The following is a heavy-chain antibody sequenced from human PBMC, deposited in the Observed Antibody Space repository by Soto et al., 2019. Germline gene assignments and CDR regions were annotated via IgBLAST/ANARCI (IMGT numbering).Heavy chain of an antibody. CDR1: GITFSNYW. CDR3: TLHKFDSSGYVSDY. J-gene: IGHJ4*02. D-gene: IGHD3-22*01. Sequence: EVQVEESGGGLVQPGGSLRLSCAASGITFSNYWMDWVRQAPWKGLVWVSRIHSDGITTYYGYSVKGRFTISRDNAKSTVYLQMNSLGAEDTATYHCTLHKFDSSGYVSDYWGQGTLVTVSS. CDR2: IHSDGITT. V-gene: IGHV3-74*01.